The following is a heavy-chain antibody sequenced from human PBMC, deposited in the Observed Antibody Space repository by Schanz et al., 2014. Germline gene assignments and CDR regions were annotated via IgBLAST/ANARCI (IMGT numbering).Heavy chain of an antibody. CDR3: ARPALWFGDNCFDP. CDR1: GFTFSSYS. D-gene: IGHD3-10*01. V-gene: IGHV3-48*01. Sequence: EVQLVESGGGLVQPGGSLRLSCTASGFTFSSYSMNWVRQAPGKGLEWVSYVSRSTPDIYYADSVKGRFTISRDNSKNTLFLQMSSLRAEDTAVYYCARPALWFGDNCFDPWGQGTLVTVAS. J-gene: IGHJ5*02. CDR2: VSRSTPDI.